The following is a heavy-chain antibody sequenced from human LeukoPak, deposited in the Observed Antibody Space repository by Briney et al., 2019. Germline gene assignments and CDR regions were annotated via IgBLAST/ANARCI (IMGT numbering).Heavy chain of an antibody. CDR1: GFTFNTYV. Sequence: GGSLRLSCAASGFTFNTYVMSWVRQAPGKGLEWVANIKQDGSEKYYVDSVKGRFTISRDNAKNSLYLQMNSLRAEDTAVYYCARRRYSGSSQHFDYWGQGTLVTVSS. V-gene: IGHV3-7*01. CDR3: ARRRYSGSSQHFDY. J-gene: IGHJ4*02. D-gene: IGHD1-26*01. CDR2: IKQDGSEK.